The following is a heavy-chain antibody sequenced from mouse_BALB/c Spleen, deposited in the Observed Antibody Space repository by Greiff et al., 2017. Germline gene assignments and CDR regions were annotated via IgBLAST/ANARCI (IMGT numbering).Heavy chain of an antibody. CDR2: ISNGGGST. Sequence: DEKLVESGGGLVQPGGSLKLSCAASGFTFSSYTMSWVRQTPEKRLEWVAYISNGGGSTYYPDTVKGRFTISRDNAKNTLYLQMSSLKSEDTAMYYCARETARGTGAMDYWGQGTSVTVSS. V-gene: IGHV5-12-2*01. CDR3: ARETARGTGAMDY. D-gene: IGHD3-2*01. CDR1: GFTFSSYT. J-gene: IGHJ4*01.